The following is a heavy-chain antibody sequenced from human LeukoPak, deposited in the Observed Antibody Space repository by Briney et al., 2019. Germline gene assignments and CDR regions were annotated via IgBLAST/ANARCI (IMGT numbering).Heavy chain of an antibody. CDR2: IKSKTDGGTT. Sequence: GGSLRLSCAASGFTFSNAWMSWVRQAPGKGLEWVGRIKSKTDGGTTDYAAPVKGRFTISRDDSKSIAYLQMNSLKTEDTAVYYCTRDSDYGGAYDIWGQGTTVTVSS. V-gene: IGHV3-15*01. CDR1: GFTFSNAW. D-gene: IGHD4-23*01. J-gene: IGHJ3*02. CDR3: TRDSDYGGAYDI.